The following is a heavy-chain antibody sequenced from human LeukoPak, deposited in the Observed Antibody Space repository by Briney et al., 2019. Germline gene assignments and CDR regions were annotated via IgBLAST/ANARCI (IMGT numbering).Heavy chain of an antibody. CDR1: GFTFHFYG. V-gene: IGHV3-33*01. CDR3: ARDSVMYSSSWYELDL. CDR2: IWYDGSYT. D-gene: IGHD6-13*01. Sequence: GGSLRLSCAASGFTFHFYGMHWVRQAPGKGLEWVGVIWYDGSYTYYVESVKGRFTISRDNSKNVLYLQMSTLRAEDTAIYYCARDSVMYSSSWYELDLWGQGILVTVSP. J-gene: IGHJ5*02.